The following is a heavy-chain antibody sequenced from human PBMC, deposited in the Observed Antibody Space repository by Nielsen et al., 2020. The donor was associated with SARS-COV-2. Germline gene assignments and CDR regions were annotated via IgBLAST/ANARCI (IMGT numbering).Heavy chain of an antibody. CDR1: GGSISSSNW. D-gene: IGHD3-10*01. V-gene: IGHV4-4*02. J-gene: IGHJ3*02. Sequence: LSLTCAVSGGSISSSNWWSWVRQPPGKGLEWIGEIYHSGSTNYNPSLKSRVTISVDKSKNQFSLKLSSVTAADTAVYYCARVRYYYGSGSYFAFDIWGQGTMVTVSS. CDR3: ARVRYYYGSGSYFAFDI. CDR2: IYHSGST.